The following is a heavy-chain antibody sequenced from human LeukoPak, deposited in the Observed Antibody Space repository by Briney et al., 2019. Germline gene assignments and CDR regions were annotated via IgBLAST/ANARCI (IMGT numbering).Heavy chain of an antibody. V-gene: IGHV3-30*04. CDR2: ISYDGSNK. CDR3: ARGPDYYGSGSYPRPLRY. D-gene: IGHD3-10*01. Sequence: GRSLRLSCAASGFTFSSYAMHWVRQAPGRGLEWVAVISYDGSNKYYADSVKGRFTISRDNSKNTLYLQMNSLRAEDTAVYYCARGPDYYGSGSYPRPLRYWGQGTLVTVSS. CDR1: GFTFSSYA. J-gene: IGHJ4*02.